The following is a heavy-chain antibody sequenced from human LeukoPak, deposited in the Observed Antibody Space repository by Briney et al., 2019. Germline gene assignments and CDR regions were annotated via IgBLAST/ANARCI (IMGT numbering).Heavy chain of an antibody. V-gene: IGHV3-64*01. J-gene: IGHJ6*03. D-gene: IGHD3-3*01. CDR1: GFTFSSYA. CDR3: ARGPTGAEWDELRYYDFWSGYYSYYYYYMDV. Sequence: PGGSLRLSCAASGFTFSSYAMHWVRQAPGKGLEYVSAISSNGGSTYYANSVKGRFTISRDNSKNTLYLQMGSLRAEDMAVYYCARGPTGAEWDELRYYDFWSGYYSYYYYYMDVWGKGTTVTVSS. CDR2: ISSNGGST.